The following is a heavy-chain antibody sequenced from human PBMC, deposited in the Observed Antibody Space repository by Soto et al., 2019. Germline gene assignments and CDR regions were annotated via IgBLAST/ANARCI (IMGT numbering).Heavy chain of an antibody. Sequence: QVQLVQSGAEVKKPGSSVKVSCKASGDIVSSYTISWVRQAPRQVLEWMGGSIPIIDRVSYEQKFRGRVTITADKSTSTAYRELSNLTSDDTAVYYCAKGEGPQAVAGSLYFYGMDVWGQGTTVTVSS. J-gene: IGHJ6*02. D-gene: IGHD6-19*01. V-gene: IGHV1-69*06. CDR2: SIPIIDRV. CDR1: GDIVSSYT. CDR3: AKGEGPQAVAGSLYFYGMDV.